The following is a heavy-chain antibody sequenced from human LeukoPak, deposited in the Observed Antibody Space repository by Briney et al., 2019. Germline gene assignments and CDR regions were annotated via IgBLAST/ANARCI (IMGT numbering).Heavy chain of an antibody. CDR2: IRSKAYGGTT. Sequence: PGRSLRLSCTASGFTFGDYAMSWFRQAPGKGLEWVGFIRSKAYGGTTEYAASVKGRFTISRDDSKSIACLQMNSLKTEDTAVYYCTRDPPGIVGAYWGQGTLVTVSS. CDR3: TRDPPGIVGAY. V-gene: IGHV3-49*03. CDR1: GFTFGDYA. J-gene: IGHJ4*02. D-gene: IGHD1-26*01.